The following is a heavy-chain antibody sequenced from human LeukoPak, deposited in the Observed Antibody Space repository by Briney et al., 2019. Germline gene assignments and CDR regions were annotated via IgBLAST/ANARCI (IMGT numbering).Heavy chain of an antibody. Sequence: SETLSLTCAVSGGSISSGTHYWNWIRQHPGQGLEWIGHIYNTESAYYNPSLMSRVSISIDTSENQFSLKLSSVTAADTAVYYCASTHCASPSCYSYYYSGLDVWGQGTTVIVSS. CDR2: IYNTESA. CDR3: ASTHCASPSCYSYYYSGLDV. CDR1: GGSISSGTHY. V-gene: IGHV4-31*11. D-gene: IGHD2-2*01. J-gene: IGHJ6*02.